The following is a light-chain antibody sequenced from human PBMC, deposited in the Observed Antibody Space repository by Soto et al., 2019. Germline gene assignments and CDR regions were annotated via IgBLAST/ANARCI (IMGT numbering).Light chain of an antibody. V-gene: IGKV1-6*01. Sequence: AIQMTQSPSSLSASVGDRVTITCLASQGIRNDLCWYQQRPGKAPKLLLYATSNLQNGVPSRFSGSGSGTDFTVTISSLQSQDFATYYCRRDYSYPRTFGQGTNGEIK. CDR2: ATS. J-gene: IGKJ1*01. CDR3: RRDYSYPRT. CDR1: QGIRND.